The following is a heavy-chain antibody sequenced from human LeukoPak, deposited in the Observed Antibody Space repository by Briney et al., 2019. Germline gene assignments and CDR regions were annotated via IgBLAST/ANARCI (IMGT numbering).Heavy chain of an antibody. CDR3: ARSLIVVVTANDAFDM. CDR2: IGSNGGST. CDR1: GFSFSIYA. Sequence: PGGSLRLSCAASGFSFSIYAMHWVRQAPGKGLEYVSAIGSNGGSTYYVKSVKARFTVSRDNSKNTVYLQMGSLRAEDVAVYYCARSLIVVVTANDAFDMWGQGTMVTVSS. J-gene: IGHJ3*02. V-gene: IGHV3-64*01. D-gene: IGHD2-21*02.